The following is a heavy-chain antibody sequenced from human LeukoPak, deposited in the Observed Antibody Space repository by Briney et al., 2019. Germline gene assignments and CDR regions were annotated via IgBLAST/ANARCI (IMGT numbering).Heavy chain of an antibody. CDR2: ISYDGSNK. Sequence: PGRSLRLSCAASGFTFSSYGMHWVRQAPGKGLEWVAVISYDGSNKYYADSVKGRFTISRDNSKNTLYLQMNSLRAEDTAVYYCAKSYYSNHAEWYFDYWGQGTLVTVSS. CDR1: GFTFSSYG. J-gene: IGHJ4*02. D-gene: IGHD4-4*01. V-gene: IGHV3-30*18. CDR3: AKSYYSNHAEWYFDY.